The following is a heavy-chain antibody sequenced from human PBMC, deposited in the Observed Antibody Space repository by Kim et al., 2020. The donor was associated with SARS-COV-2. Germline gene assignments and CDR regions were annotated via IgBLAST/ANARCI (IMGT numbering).Heavy chain of an antibody. V-gene: IGHV1-2*02. CDR1: GYTFTGYY. D-gene: IGHD5-12*01. J-gene: IGHJ6*02. CDR3: AREGGYDSPYYYYGMDV. Sequence: ASVKVSCKASGYTFTGYYMHWVRQAPGQGLEWMGWINPNSGGTNYAQKFQGRVTMTRDTSISTAYMELSRLRSDDTAVYYCAREGGYDSPYYYYGMDVWGQGTTVTVSS. CDR2: INPNSGGT.